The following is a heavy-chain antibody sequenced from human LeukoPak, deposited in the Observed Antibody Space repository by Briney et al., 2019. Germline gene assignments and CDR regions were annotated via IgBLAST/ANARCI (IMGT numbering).Heavy chain of an antibody. Sequence: PGGSLRLSCAASGFTSSSDAMSWVRQAPGKGLERASAISGSGGSTYYADSVKGRFTISRDNSKNTLYLQMNSLRAEDTAVYYCATVWAYSSSSWGQGTLVTVSS. CDR1: GFTSSSDA. V-gene: IGHV3-23*01. D-gene: IGHD6-13*01. CDR2: ISGSGGST. J-gene: IGHJ4*02. CDR3: ATVWAYSSSS.